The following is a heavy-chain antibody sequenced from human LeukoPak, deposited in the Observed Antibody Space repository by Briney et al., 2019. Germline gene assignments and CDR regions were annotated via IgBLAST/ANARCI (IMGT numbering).Heavy chain of an antibody. CDR2: ISSSSYI. Sequence: GGSLRLSCAASGFTFSSYSMNWVRQAPGKGLEWVSSISSSSYIYYADSVKGRFIISRDNANNTLYLQMNSLRVEDTAVYYCVRDGLLWYGGATWGQGTVVTVSS. CDR3: VRDGLLWYGGAT. CDR1: GFTFSSYS. D-gene: IGHD2-21*01. V-gene: IGHV3-21*04. J-gene: IGHJ3*01.